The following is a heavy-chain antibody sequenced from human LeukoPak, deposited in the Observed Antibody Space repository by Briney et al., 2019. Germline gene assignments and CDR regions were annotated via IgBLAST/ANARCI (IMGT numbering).Heavy chain of an antibody. D-gene: IGHD4-23*01. J-gene: IGHJ4*02. CDR3: ARAIRGGNYDY. CDR1: GGSISSGSYY. V-gene: IGHV4-61*02. CDR2: IYTSGST. Sequence: SQALSLTCTVSGGSISSGSYYWGWIRQPAGKGLEWIGRIYTSGSTNYNPSLKSRVTISVDTSKNQFSLKLSSVTAADTAVYYCARAIRGGNYDYWGQGTLVTVSS.